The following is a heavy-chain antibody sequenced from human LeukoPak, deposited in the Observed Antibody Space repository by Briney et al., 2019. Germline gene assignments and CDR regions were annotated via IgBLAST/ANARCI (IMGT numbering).Heavy chain of an antibody. CDR2: INHSGST. CDR1: GGSFSGYY. J-gene: IGHJ4*02. V-gene: IGHV4-34*01. Sequence: SETLSLTCAVYGGSFSGYYWSWIRQPPGKGLEWIGEINHSGSTNYNPSLKSRVTISVDTSKNQFSLKLSSVTAADTAAYYCAASTSRWTYFDYWGQGTLVTVSS. D-gene: IGHD2-2*01. CDR3: AASTSRWTYFDY.